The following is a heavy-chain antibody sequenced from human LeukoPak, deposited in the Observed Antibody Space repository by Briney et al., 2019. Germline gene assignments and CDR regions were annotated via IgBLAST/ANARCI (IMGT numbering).Heavy chain of an antibody. V-gene: IGHV3-7*03. CDR1: GFTFSSYW. CDR3: ARDPPFFAAAGTN. D-gene: IGHD6-13*01. J-gene: IGHJ4*02. CDR2: IKQDGSEK. Sequence: GGSLRLSCAASGFTFSSYWMSWVRQAPGKGLEWVANIKQDGSEKYYVDSVKGRFTISRDNSKNTLYLQMNSLRAEDTAVYYCARDPPFFAAAGTNWGQGTLVTVSS.